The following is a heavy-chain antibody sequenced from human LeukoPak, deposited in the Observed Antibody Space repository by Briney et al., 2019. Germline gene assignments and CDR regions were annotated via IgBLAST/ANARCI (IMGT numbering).Heavy chain of an antibody. J-gene: IGHJ4*02. CDR3: ARDVTIFGVVNLFDY. V-gene: IGHV1-2*02. CDR1: GYTFTGYY. Sequence: GASVKVSCKASGYTFTGYYMHWVRQAPGQRLEGMGWINPNRGGTNYAQKFHARVTMTRDTSISTAYMELSRLRSDDKAVYYCARDVTIFGVVNLFDYWGQGTLVTVSS. D-gene: IGHD3-3*01. CDR2: INPNRGGT.